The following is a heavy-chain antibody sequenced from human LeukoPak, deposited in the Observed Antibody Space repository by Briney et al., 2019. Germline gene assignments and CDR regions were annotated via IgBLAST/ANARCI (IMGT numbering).Heavy chain of an antibody. D-gene: IGHD3-22*01. CDR3: ARDLYYYDSSGYPYAFDI. CDR2: ISAYNGKT. J-gene: IGHJ3*02. V-gene: IGHV1-18*01. CDR1: GYSFYSYG. Sequence: ASVKVSCKASGYSFYSYGISWVRQAPGQGLEWMGWISAYNGKTNYAQKFQGRVTMTTVTSTTTAYMELRSPRSDDTAVYYCARDLYYYDSSGYPYAFDIWGQGTMVTVSS.